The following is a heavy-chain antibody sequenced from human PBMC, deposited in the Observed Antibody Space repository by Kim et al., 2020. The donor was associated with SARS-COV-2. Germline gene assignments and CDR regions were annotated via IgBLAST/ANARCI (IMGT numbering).Heavy chain of an antibody. Sequence: GGSLRLSCAASGFSFSGSAINWVRQASGKGLEWVGRIRGKANNYATTYAASVKGRFTISRDDSKNTADLQMNSLRTEDTAVYYCTQTGTPGDYWGQGILVTVSS. J-gene: IGHJ4*02. CDR3: TQTGTPGDY. CDR1: GFSFSGSA. V-gene: IGHV3-73*01. D-gene: IGHD1-1*01. CDR2: IRGKANNYAT.